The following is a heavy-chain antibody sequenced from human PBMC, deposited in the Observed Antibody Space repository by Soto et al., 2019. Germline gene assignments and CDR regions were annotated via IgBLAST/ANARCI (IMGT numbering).Heavy chain of an antibody. CDR2: VNPIVSMS. V-gene: IGHV1-69*02. J-gene: IGHJ4*02. Sequence: QVQLVQSGAEVKRPGSSVKVSCKASGDTFNFYSINWVRQAPGVGLEWMGRVNPIVSMSNYAQKFQGRVTMTTDKSTSTAYMELSSLTSEDTAIYYCASSHGSGYRAFDYWGQGALVTASS. CDR1: GDTFNFYS. CDR3: ASSHGSGYRAFDY. D-gene: IGHD3-10*01.